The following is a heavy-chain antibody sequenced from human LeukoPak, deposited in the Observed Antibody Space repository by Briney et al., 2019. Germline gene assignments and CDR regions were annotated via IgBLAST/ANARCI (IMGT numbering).Heavy chain of an antibody. Sequence: ASVTVSCKVSGYTLNELSMHWVRQAPGRGLEWMGGFDPEDGETTYAQKFQGRVTMTEDTSTDTAYMELSSLRSEDTAVYYCATVVGRGDGYHFDYWGQGTLVTVSS. D-gene: IGHD5-24*01. J-gene: IGHJ4*02. CDR3: ATVVGRGDGYHFDY. CDR1: GYTLNELS. CDR2: FDPEDGET. V-gene: IGHV1-24*01.